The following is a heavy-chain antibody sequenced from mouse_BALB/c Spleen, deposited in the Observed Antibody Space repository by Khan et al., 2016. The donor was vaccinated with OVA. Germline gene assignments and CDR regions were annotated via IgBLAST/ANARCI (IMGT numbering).Heavy chain of an antibody. D-gene: IGHD2-10*01. CDR3: TRNAYFGNYFDH. CDR2: IYPGDGRT. J-gene: IGHJ2*01. CDR1: GYTFTNYW. Sequence: QVQLQQPGAELVRPGASVKLTCKASGYTFTNYWVHWVTQRPGQGLEWIGEIYPGDGRTNCTEKFKNKATLTVDKSSNTAYIQLNSLTSEDSAVYYCTRNAYFGNYFDHWGPGTTLTVSS. V-gene: IGHV1S81*02.